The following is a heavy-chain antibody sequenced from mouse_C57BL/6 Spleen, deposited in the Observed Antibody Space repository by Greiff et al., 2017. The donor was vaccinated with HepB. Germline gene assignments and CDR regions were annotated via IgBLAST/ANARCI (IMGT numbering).Heavy chain of an antibody. CDR2: IDPENGDT. J-gene: IGHJ3*01. CDR1: GFNIKDDY. Sequence: VQLKESGAELVRPGASVKLSCTASGFNIKDDYMHWVKQRPEQGLEWIGWIDPENGDTEYASKFQGKATITADTSSNTAYLQLSSLTSEDTAVYYCTTRIYYDYDGFAYWGQGTLVTVSA. V-gene: IGHV14-4*01. CDR3: TTRIYYDYDGFAY. D-gene: IGHD2-4*01.